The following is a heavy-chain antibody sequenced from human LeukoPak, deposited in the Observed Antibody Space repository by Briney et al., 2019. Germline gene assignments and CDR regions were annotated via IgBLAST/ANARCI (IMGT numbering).Heavy chain of an antibody. CDR1: DFSFDTYW. J-gene: IGHJ6*03. CDR3: ARGETMDV. CDR2: INEDGTEK. Sequence: GGSLRLSCVALDFSFDTYWMSWVRQAPGKGPQWVANINEDGTEKHYVGSVRGRFTISRDNAESSLHLQMNSLRPDDLGVYYCARGETMDVWGKGTMVTVS. V-gene: IGHV3-7*01. D-gene: IGHD5-24*01.